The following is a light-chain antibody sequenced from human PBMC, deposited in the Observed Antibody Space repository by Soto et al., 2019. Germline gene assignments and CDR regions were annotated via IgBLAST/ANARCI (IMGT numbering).Light chain of an antibody. V-gene: IGKV3-11*01. CDR3: QPYNNWPLT. Sequence: EIVLTQSPATLSLSPGERATLSCRASQSVGTFFAWYQQKPGEAPRLLIYDASNRATGIPARFSGSGSGTDFTLTISSLEPEDFAVYYCQPYNNWPLTFGGGTKVDI. CDR1: QSVGTF. J-gene: IGKJ4*01. CDR2: DAS.